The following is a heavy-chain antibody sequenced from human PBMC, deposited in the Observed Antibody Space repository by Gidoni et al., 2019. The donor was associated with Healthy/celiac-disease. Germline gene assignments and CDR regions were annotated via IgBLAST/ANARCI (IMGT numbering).Heavy chain of an antibody. Sequence: QVQLVQSGAEVKKPGSSVKVSCKASAGTFSSYAISWVRQAPGQGLEWMGRIIPILGIANYAQKFQGRVTITADKSTSTAYMELSSLRSEDTAVYYCARVCGSGPTPPCFDYWGQGTLVTVSS. D-gene: IGHD3-10*01. CDR3: ARVCGSGPTPPCFDY. V-gene: IGHV1-69*04. CDR1: AGTFSSYA. J-gene: IGHJ4*02. CDR2: IIPILGIA.